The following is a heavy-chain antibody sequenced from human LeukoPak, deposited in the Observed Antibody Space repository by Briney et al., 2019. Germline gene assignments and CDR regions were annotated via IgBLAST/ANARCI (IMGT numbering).Heavy chain of an antibody. D-gene: IGHD3/OR15-3a*01. CDR3: VRDRDWGFDY. V-gene: IGHV3-30*02. CDR1: GFTFSSHG. J-gene: IGHJ4*02. CDR2: IRSDGSSN. Sequence: PGGSLRLSCAASGFTFSSHGMHWVRQAPGKGLEWVTFIRSDGSSNYYGDSVKGRFTLSRDNFKNTLSLQMNSLRAEDTAVYYSVRDRDWGFDYWGQGTLVTVSS.